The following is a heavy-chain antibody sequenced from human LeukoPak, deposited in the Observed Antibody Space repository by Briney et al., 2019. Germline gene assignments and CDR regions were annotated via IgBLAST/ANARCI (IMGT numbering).Heavy chain of an antibody. V-gene: IGHV4-61*02. D-gene: IGHD3-3*01. Sequence: SQTLSVTCTVSGGSISSGSYYWSWIRQPAGKGLEWIGRIYTSGSTNYNPSLKSRVTISVDTSKNQFSPKLSSVTAADTAVYYCASGDDFWSGYYYWGQGTLVTVSS. CDR3: ASGDDFWSGYYY. CDR2: IYTSGST. CDR1: GGSISSGSYY. J-gene: IGHJ4*02.